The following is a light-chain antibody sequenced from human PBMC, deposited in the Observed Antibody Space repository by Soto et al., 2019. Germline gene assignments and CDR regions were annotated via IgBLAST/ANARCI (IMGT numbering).Light chain of an antibody. CDR1: QSVLYSSNNKNY. CDR2: WAS. Sequence: DIVMTQSPDSLAVSLGERATINCKSSQSVLYSSNNKNYLAWYQQKPGQPPKLLIYWASTRESGVPDRFSGSASGTDFTLTISSLQAEDVAVYYCQQYYSTPLTFGRGTKVEIK. CDR3: QQYYSTPLT. J-gene: IGKJ4*01. V-gene: IGKV4-1*01.